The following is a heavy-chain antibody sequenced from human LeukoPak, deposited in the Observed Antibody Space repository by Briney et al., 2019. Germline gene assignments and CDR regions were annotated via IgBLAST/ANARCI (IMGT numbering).Heavy chain of an antibody. J-gene: IGHJ4*02. D-gene: IGHD5-18*01. CDR3: ARSLGGYSYGCFDY. Sequence: GGSLRLSCAASGFTFSSYSMNWVRQAPGKGLEWVSSISSSSSYIYYADPVKGRFTISRDNAKNSLYLQMNSLRAEDTAVYYCARSLGGYSYGCFDYWGQGTLVTVSS. CDR2: ISSSSSYI. CDR1: GFTFSSYS. V-gene: IGHV3-21*01.